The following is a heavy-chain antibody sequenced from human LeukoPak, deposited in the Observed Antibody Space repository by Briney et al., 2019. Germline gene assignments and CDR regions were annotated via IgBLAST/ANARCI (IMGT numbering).Heavy chain of an antibody. D-gene: IGHD5-18*01. Sequence: ETSVKVSCKASGYNFTGYYMHWVRQAPGQGLEWMGWINPNSDGTNYAQKFQGRVTMTRDTSISTAYMELSRLRSDDTAVYYCASDSGYSYGLDYFDYWGQGTLVTVSS. CDR3: ASDSGYSYGLDYFDY. V-gene: IGHV1-2*02. CDR1: GYNFTGYY. J-gene: IGHJ4*02. CDR2: INPNSDGT.